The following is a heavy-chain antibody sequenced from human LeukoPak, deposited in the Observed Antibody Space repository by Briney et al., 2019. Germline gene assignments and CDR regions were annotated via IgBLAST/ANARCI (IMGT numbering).Heavy chain of an antibody. J-gene: IGHJ4*02. CDR2: IIPIFGTA. D-gene: IGHD3-10*01. CDR1: GGTFCSYA. CDR3: ARAHRGSGSYTDY. V-gene: IGHV1-69*01. Sequence: GSSVKLSCKASGGTFCSYAISWLRQAPGQGLEWMAGIIPIFGTANYAQKFQGRVTITADESTSTAYMELSSLRSEDTAVYYCARAHRGSGSYTDYWGQGTLVTVSS.